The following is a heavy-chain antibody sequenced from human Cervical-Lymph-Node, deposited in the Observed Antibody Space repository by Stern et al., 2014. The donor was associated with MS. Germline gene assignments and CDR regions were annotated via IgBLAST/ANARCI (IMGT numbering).Heavy chain of an antibody. CDR1: GGTFSNYA. J-gene: IGHJ4*02. D-gene: IGHD2/OR15-2a*01. V-gene: IGHV1-69*01. CDR3: TRARSSFDNITQFDY. CDR2: IIPIFRTA. Sequence: QVQLVQSATEVKKPGSSVKVSCKASGGTFSNYAINWVRQAPGQGLEWLGGIIPIFRTANYAQQFQGRVAISADASTTTAYMELSSLRSEDTAVYYCTRARSSFDNITQFDYWGQGTLVTVSS.